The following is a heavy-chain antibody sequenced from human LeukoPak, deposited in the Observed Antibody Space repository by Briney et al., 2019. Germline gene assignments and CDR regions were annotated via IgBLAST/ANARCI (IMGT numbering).Heavy chain of an antibody. CDR1: GFTFSSYA. D-gene: IGHD2-21*02. J-gene: IGHJ4*02. CDR3: ARDSLYCGGDCYGH. Sequence: GGSLRLSCAASGFTFSSYAMHWVRQAPGKGLEWVAVISYDGSNKYYADSVKGRFTISRDNSKNTLYLQMNSLRAEDTAVYYCARDSLYCGGDCYGHWGQGTLVTVSS. V-gene: IGHV3-30*04. CDR2: ISYDGSNK.